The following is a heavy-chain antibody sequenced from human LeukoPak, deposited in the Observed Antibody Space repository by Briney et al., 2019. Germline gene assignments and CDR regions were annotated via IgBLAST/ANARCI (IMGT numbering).Heavy chain of an antibody. Sequence: SGGSLRLSCAVSGFTVSSNYMSWVRQAPGKGLEWVSVIYSGGSTYYADSVKGRFTISRDNSKNTLYLQMNSLRAEDTAVYYCATAAAGTLLTYWGQGTLVTVSS. V-gene: IGHV3-53*01. J-gene: IGHJ4*02. CDR1: GFTVSSNY. CDR3: ATAAAGTLLTY. CDR2: IYSGGST. D-gene: IGHD6-13*01.